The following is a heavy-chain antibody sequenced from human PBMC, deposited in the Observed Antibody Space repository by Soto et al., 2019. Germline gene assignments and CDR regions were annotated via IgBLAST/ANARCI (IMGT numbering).Heavy chain of an antibody. Sequence: SQTLSLTCDISGDSVSSNNAAWNWIRQSPSRGLEWLGRTYYYRSKWYIDYAVSVKSRISINADTSKNQVSLQLNAVTPDDTAIYYCARDDGPRTTRRSAAWGQGILVTVSS. CDR3: ARDDGPRTTRRSAA. J-gene: IGHJ5*02. CDR2: TYYYRSKWYI. V-gene: IGHV6-1*01. D-gene: IGHD1-1*01. CDR1: GDSVSSNNAA.